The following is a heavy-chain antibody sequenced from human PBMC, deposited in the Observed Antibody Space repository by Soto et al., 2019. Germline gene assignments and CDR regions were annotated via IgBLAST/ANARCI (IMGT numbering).Heavy chain of an antibody. J-gene: IGHJ4*02. D-gene: IGHD3-22*01. V-gene: IGHV4-31*03. Sequence: SETLSLTCTVSGDTIRSGGYYWSWIRQRPGKGLEWIGYIFYGGATYYIPSLKSRLTISVDTSKNQFSLNLSSVTAADTAVYYCASSHYYDRSGFLDYWGQGALVTVSS. CDR2: IFYGGAT. CDR3: ASSHYYDRSGFLDY. CDR1: GDTIRSGGYY.